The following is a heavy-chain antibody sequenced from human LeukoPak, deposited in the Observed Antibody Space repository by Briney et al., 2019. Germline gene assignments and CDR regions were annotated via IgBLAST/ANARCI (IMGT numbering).Heavy chain of an antibody. Sequence: PGGSLRLSCAASGFTFSSYDMHWVCQATGKGLEWVSAIGTAGDTYYADSVKGRFTISRDNSKNTLYVQMNSLRAEDTAVYYCAKDSGQWLVGYFALWGRGTLVTVSS. CDR3: AKDSGQWLVGYFAL. V-gene: IGHV3-13*01. J-gene: IGHJ2*01. D-gene: IGHD6-19*01. CDR1: GFTFSSYD. CDR2: IGTAGDT.